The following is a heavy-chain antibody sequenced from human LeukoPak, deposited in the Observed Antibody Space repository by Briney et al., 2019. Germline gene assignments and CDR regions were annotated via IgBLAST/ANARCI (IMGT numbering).Heavy chain of an antibody. CDR1: GYTFTSYG. CDR3: ASGRVELQDYGGNLEAFDI. Sequence: ASVKVSCKASGYTFTSYGISWVRQAPGQGLEWMGWISAYNGNTNYAQKLQGRVTMTTDTSTSTAYMELSSLRSEDTAVYYCASGRVELQDYGGNLEAFDIWGQGTMVTVSS. CDR2: ISAYNGNT. V-gene: IGHV1-18*01. D-gene: IGHD4-23*01. J-gene: IGHJ3*02.